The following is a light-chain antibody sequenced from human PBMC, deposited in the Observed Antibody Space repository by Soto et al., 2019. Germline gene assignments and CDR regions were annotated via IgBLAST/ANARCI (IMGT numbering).Light chain of an antibody. V-gene: IGLV2-23*01. CDR1: SSDVGSYNL. CDR3: CSYAGSSTWV. Sequence: QSVLTQPASVSGSPGQSITISCTGTSSDVGSYNLVSWYQQHPGKAPKLMIYEGSKRPSGVSNRFSGSQSGNTAFLTISGPQAEDEADYYCCSYAGSSTWVFGGGTQLTVL. CDR2: EGS. J-gene: IGLJ3*02.